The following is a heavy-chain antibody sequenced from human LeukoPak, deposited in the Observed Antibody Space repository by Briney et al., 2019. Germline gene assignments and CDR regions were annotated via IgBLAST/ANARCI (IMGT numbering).Heavy chain of an antibody. CDR3: AGPVQLWYSFDY. D-gene: IGHD5-18*01. J-gene: IGHJ4*02. Sequence: GGSLRLSCAASRFSFSSYEMNWVRQAPGKGLEWVSYISSSGTTIYYADSVKGRFTISRDNAKNSLYLQMNSLRAEDTAVYYCAGPVQLWYSFDYWGQGTLVTVSS. CDR2: ISSSGTTI. CDR1: RFSFSSYE. V-gene: IGHV3-48*03.